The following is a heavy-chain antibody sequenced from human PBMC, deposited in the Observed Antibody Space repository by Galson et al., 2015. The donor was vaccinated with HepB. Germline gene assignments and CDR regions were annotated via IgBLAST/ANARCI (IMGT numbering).Heavy chain of an antibody. Sequence: SLRLSCAASGFTFSSYAMNWVRQAPGKGLEWVAVISYDGSNKYYADSVKGRFTITRDNSKNTLYLQMNSLRADDTAVYYCARVYDVGSGYSHSLDYWGQGTLVTVSS. D-gene: IGHD3-3*01. J-gene: IGHJ4*02. CDR2: ISYDGSNK. V-gene: IGHV3-30-3*01. CDR3: ARVYDVGSGYSHSLDY. CDR1: GFTFSSYA.